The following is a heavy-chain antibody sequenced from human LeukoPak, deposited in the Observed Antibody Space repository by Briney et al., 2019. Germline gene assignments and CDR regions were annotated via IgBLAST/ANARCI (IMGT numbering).Heavy chain of an antibody. J-gene: IGHJ4*02. CDR3: ARQAGYYYNSSGYSSDY. CDR2: ISPGDSDT. CDR1: GYSFTTYW. Sequence: GESLKISCKGSGYSFTTYWIGWVRQMPGKGLEWMGIISPGDSDTRYSPSFQGQVTISADKSISTAYLQWSSLKASDTAMYYCARQAGYYYNSSGYSSDYWGQGTLVTVSS. V-gene: IGHV5-51*01. D-gene: IGHD3-22*01.